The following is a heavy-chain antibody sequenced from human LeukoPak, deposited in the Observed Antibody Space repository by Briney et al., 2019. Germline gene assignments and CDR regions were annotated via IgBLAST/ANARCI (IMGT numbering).Heavy chain of an antibody. V-gene: IGHV7-4-1*02. CDR2: INTNTGNP. CDR1: GYTFTSYA. CDR3: ARGEVRPPVWGDFDY. J-gene: IGHJ4*02. Sequence: ASVKVSCKASGYTFTSYAMNWVRQAPGQGLEWMGWINTNTGNPTYAQGFTGRFVFSLDTSVSTAYLQISSLRAEDTAVYYCARGEVRPPVWGDFDYWGQGTLVTVSS. D-gene: IGHD3-16*01.